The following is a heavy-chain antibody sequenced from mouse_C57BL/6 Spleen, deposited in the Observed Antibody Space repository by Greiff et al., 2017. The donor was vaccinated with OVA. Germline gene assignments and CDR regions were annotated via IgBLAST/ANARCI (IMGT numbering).Heavy chain of an antibody. J-gene: IGHJ1*03. V-gene: IGHV3-6*01. CDR3: AREGAYDYDGYFDV. D-gene: IGHD2-4*01. CDR2: ISYDGSN. CDR1: GYSITSGYY. Sequence: ESGPGLVKPSQSLSLTCSVTGYSITSGYYWNWIRQFPGNKLEWMGYISYDGSNNYNPSLKNRISITRDTSKNQFFLKLNSVTTEDTATYYCAREGAYDYDGYFDVGGTGTTVTVSS.